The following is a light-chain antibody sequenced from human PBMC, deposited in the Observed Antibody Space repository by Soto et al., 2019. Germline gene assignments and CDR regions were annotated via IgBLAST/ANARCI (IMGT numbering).Light chain of an antibody. CDR3: LQYNNWPEYT. CDR2: GAS. CDR1: QSVGSS. Sequence: EMVLTQSPVTLSASPGEGATLSCRASQSVGSSLAWYQQKPGQPPRILIFGASTRVTGVPARFSGSGSGTEFTLTITSLQSDDFAVYYCLQYNNWPEYTFGQGTKVDIK. J-gene: IGKJ2*01. V-gene: IGKV3-15*01.